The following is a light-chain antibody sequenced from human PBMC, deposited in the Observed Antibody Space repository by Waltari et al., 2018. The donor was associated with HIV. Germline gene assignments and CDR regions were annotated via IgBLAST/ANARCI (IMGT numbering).Light chain of an antibody. Sequence: QSALPQPASVSGSPGQSITFSCTGTSSDIGRYNLVSWYQQHPGKAPRLMIYEVTKRPSGVSYRLSGSKSGNTASLTISGLQAEDEADYYCCSFAGSTSWVFGGGTKLTVL. CDR3: CSFAGSTSWV. V-gene: IGLV2-23*02. CDR2: EVT. J-gene: IGLJ3*02. CDR1: SSDIGRYNL.